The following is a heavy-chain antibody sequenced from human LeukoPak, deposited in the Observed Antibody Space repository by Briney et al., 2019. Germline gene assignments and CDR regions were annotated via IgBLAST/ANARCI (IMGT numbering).Heavy chain of an antibody. J-gene: IGHJ4*02. D-gene: IGHD6-13*01. V-gene: IGHV3-21*01. CDR3: ASWGYAAADY. CDR1: GFTFINYS. CDR2: ISTNSAFI. Sequence: GGSLRLSCAASGFTFINYSMNWVRQAPGKGLEWVSSISTNSAFIYYADSVKGRFTISRDNAKNSLYLQMNSLRAEDTAVYYCASWGYAAADYWGQGTLVTVSS.